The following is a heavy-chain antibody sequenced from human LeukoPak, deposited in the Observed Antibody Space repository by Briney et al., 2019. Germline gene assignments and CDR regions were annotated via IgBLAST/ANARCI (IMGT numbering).Heavy chain of an antibody. CDR1: GFTFSSYA. D-gene: IGHD5-18*01. V-gene: IGHV3-23*01. CDR3: AKALGTAMGYYYYYMDV. CDR2: ISGSGGST. Sequence: GGSLRLSCAASGFTFSSYAMSWVRQAPGKGLEWVSAISGSGGSTYYADSVKGRFTISRDNSKNTLYLQMNSLRAEDTAVYYCAKALGTAMGYYYYYMDVWGKGTTVTVSS. J-gene: IGHJ6*03.